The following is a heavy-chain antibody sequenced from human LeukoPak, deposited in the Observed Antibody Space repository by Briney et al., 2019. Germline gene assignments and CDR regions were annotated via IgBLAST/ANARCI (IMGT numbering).Heavy chain of an antibody. CDR3: VKGFGSGSYSN. CDR2: ISGDGGST. D-gene: IGHD1-26*01. V-gene: IGHV3-43*02. J-gene: IGHJ4*02. Sequence: GGSLRLSCAASGFTFDDYAMHWVRQAPGKGLEWVSLISGDGGSTYYADSVKGRFTISRDNSKNSLYLQMNSLRTDDTAVYYCVKGFGSGSYSNWGQGTLVTVSS. CDR1: GFTFDDYA.